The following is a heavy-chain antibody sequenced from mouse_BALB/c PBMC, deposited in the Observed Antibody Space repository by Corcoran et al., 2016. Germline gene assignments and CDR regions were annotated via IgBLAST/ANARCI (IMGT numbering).Heavy chain of an antibody. J-gene: IGHJ2*01. CDR1: GYSFTGYT. CDR2: IKPYNGGT. Sequence: EVQLQQSGPELVKPGASMKISCKASGYSFTGYTMNWVKQSHGKNLEWIGLIKPYNGGTSYNQKFKGKDTLTLDKASSTAYMELLSLTSEASAVDYCVRRYYCSRPYFDYWGQGTTLTVSS. D-gene: IGHD1-1*01. CDR3: VRRYYCSRPYFDY. V-gene: IGHV1-22*01.